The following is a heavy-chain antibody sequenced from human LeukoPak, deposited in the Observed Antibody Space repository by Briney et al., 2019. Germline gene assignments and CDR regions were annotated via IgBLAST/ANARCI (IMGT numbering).Heavy chain of an antibody. CDR3: ARGQDGPFDY. J-gene: IGHJ4*02. CDR2: INHSGST. V-gene: IGHV4-34*01. CDR1: GGSFSGYY. Sequence: SETLSLTCAVYGGSFSGYYWSWIRQPPPQGLEWIGEINHSGSTNNNPSLKSRVTISVDTSKNQFSLKLSSVTAADTAVYYCARGQDGPFDYWGQGTLVTVSS.